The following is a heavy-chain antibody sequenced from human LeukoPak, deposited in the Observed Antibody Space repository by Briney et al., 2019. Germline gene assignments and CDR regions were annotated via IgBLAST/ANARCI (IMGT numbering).Heavy chain of an antibody. J-gene: IGHJ4*02. CDR1: GYSISSGYF. Sequence: SETLSLTCTVSGYSISSGYFWGWIRQPPGKGLEWIGSIYRTGSTYYNPSLNSRVTISVDKSKNQFSLRLSSVTAADTAVYYCARVLSGSNFDYWGQGTLVTVSS. D-gene: IGHD3-22*01. CDR3: ARVLSGSNFDY. CDR2: IYRTGST. V-gene: IGHV4-38-2*02.